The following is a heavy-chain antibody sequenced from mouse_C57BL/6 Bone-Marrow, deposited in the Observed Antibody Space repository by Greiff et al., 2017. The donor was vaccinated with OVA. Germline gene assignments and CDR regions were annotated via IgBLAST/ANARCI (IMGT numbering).Heavy chain of an antibody. J-gene: IGHJ3*01. CDR2: IYPGSGNT. D-gene: IGHD2-4*01. CDR1: GYTFTDYY. Sequence: VQLQQSGAELVRPGASVKLSCKASGYTFTDYYINWVKQRPGQGLEWIARIYPGSGNTYYNEKFKGKATLTAEKSSSTAYMQLSSLTSEDSAVYFVARSEGIYYDYDGAWFAYWGQGTLVTVSA. CDR3: ARSEGIYYDYDGAWFAY. V-gene: IGHV1-76*01.